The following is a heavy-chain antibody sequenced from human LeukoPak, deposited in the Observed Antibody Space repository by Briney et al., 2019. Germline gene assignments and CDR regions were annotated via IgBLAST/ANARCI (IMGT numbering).Heavy chain of an antibody. J-gene: IGHJ6*03. D-gene: IGHD1-14*01. CDR3: ARADRAEYYYYYYMDV. V-gene: IGHV3-11*04. Sequence: GGSLRLSCAASVFTFSDYYMSWIRQAPGKGREGVSYISSSGSTIYYADSVKGRFTISRDTAKTSLYLQMTSPRAEDTAVYYCARADRAEYYYYYYMDVWGKGTTVTVSS. CDR1: VFTFSDYY. CDR2: ISSSGSTI.